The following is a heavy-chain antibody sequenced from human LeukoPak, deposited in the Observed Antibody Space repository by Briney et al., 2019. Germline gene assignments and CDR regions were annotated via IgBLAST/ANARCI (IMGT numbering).Heavy chain of an antibody. D-gene: IGHD6-13*01. CDR1: GGTFSSYA. CDR3: ARDIAAAGPFDY. V-gene: IGHV1-69*05. CDR2: IIPIFGTA. Sequence: GASVKVSCKASGGTFSSYAISWVRQAPGQGLEWMGGIIPIFGTANYAQKFQRRVTITTDESTSTAYMELSSLRSEDTAVYYCARDIAAAGPFDYWGQGTLVTVSS. J-gene: IGHJ4*02.